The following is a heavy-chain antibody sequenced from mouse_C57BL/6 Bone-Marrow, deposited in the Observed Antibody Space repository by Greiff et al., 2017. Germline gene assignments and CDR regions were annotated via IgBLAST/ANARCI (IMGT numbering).Heavy chain of an antibody. V-gene: IGHV2-2*01. D-gene: IGHD2-1*01. J-gene: IGHJ4*01. CDR1: GFSLTSYG. CDR3: ASGNFYAMDY. CDR2: IWSGGST. Sequence: QVQLKESGPGLVQPSQSLSITCTVSGFSLTSYGVHWVRQSPGKGLEWLGVIWSGGSTDDNAAFISRLSISKDNSKSQVFFKMNSLQADDTAIYYCASGNFYAMDYWGQGTSVTVSS.